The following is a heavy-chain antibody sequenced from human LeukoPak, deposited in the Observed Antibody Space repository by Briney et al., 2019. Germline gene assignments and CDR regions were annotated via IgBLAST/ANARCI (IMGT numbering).Heavy chain of an antibody. CDR2: ISYDGSNK. CDR3: ARATDNGYGPAPHY. Sequence: GGSLRLSCAASGFTFSSYAMHWVRQAPGKGLEWVAVISYDGSNKYYADSVKGRFTISRDNSKNTLYLQMNSLRAEDTAVYYCARATDNGYGPAPHYFGQGTLVTVSS. V-gene: IGHV3-30-3*01. D-gene: IGHD5-18*01. CDR1: GFTFSSYA. J-gene: IGHJ4*02.